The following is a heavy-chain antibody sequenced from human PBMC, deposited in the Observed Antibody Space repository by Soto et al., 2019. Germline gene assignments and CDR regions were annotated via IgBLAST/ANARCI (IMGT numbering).Heavy chain of an antibody. D-gene: IGHD2-15*01. V-gene: IGHV1-3*01. Sequence: ASVKVSCKASGYTFTSYAMHWVRQAPGQRPEWMGWINAGNGGTKYSQKFQGRVSITRDTSASTAYMQLSRLRSEDTAVYYCATDRGGYCSSGSCSEAWFDPWGQGTLVTVSS. CDR1: GYTFTSYA. CDR3: ATDRGGYCSSGSCSEAWFDP. CDR2: INAGNGGT. J-gene: IGHJ5*02.